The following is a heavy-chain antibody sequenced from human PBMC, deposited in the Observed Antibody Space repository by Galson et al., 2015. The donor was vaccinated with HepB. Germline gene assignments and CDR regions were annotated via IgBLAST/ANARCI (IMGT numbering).Heavy chain of an antibody. D-gene: IGHD3-10*01. CDR3: AKTPEYYYPRGSFDV. J-gene: IGHJ3*01. Sequence: SLRLSCAASGFTFSNYAMSWVRQAPGKGLEWVSDISGSGTRADNADSVRGRFTISRDNSKNTLYLQMNSLRAEDTAVYYCAKTPEYYYPRGSFDVWGQGTMVTVSS. CDR1: GFTFSNYA. CDR2: ISGSGTRA. V-gene: IGHV3-23*01.